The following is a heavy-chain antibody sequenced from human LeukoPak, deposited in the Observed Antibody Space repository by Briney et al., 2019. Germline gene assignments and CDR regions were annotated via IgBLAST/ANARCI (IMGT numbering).Heavy chain of an antibody. CDR2: IYHSGST. Sequence: PSETLSLTCAVSGGSISSGGYYWSWIRQPPGKGLEWIGYIYHSGSTNYNPSLKSRVTISVDRSKNQFSLKLSSVTAADTAVYYCAREGDDFWSGYYIHLRAGYFQHWGQGTLVTVSS. J-gene: IGHJ1*01. V-gene: IGHV4-30-2*01. D-gene: IGHD3-3*01. CDR1: GGSISSGGYY. CDR3: AREGDDFWSGYYIHLRAGYFQH.